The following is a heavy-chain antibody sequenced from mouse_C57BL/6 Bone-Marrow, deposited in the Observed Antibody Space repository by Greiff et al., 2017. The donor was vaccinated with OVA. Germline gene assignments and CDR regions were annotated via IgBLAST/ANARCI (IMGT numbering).Heavy chain of an antibody. Sequence: EVQLVESGGGLMQPKGSLKLSCAASGFSFNTYAMNWVRQAPGKGLEWVARIRSKSNNYATYYADSVKDRFTISRDDSESMLYLQMNNLKTEDTAMYYCVRGWSPLYYYAMDYWGQGTSVTVSS. CDR2: IRSKSNNYAT. CDR1: GFSFNTYA. CDR3: VRGWSPLYYYAMDY. J-gene: IGHJ4*01. D-gene: IGHD2-3*01. V-gene: IGHV10-1*01.